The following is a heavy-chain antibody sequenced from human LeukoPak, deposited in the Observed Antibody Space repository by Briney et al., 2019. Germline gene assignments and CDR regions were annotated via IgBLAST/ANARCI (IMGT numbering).Heavy chain of an antibody. CDR3: TTDRNIVVVGGY. J-gene: IGHJ4*02. CDR1: GFTFSNAW. Sequence: GGSLRLSCAASGFTFSNAWMSWVRQAPGKGLEWVGRIKSKTDGGTTDNAAPVKGRFTISRDDSKNTLYLQMNSLKTEDTAVYYCTTDRNIVVVGGYWGQGTLVTVSS. V-gene: IGHV3-15*01. CDR2: IKSKTDGGTT. D-gene: IGHD2-2*01.